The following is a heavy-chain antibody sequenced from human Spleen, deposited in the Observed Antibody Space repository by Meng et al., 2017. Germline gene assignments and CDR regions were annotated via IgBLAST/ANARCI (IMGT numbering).Heavy chain of an antibody. J-gene: IGHJ4*02. V-gene: IGHV4-31*03. CDR1: GGSIISGGYY. CDR3: ARAGLDGFSSWFYFDY. CDR2: IYYSGST. D-gene: IGHD6-19*01. Sequence: VQLQEPGPGLVKPSQTLSLTCTVSGGSIISGGYYWSWIRQHPGKGLEWIGYIYYSGSTYYNPSLKSRVTLSVDTSKNQFSLKLSSVTAADTAVYYCARAGLDGFSSWFYFDYWGPGTLVTVSS.